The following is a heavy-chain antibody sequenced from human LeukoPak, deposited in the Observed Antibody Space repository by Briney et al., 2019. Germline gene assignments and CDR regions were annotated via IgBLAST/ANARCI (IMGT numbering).Heavy chain of an antibody. Sequence: ASVKVSCKASGYTFTGYYMHWVRQAPGQGLEWMGWIGAYNGNTNYAQKLQGRVTMTTDTSTSTAYMELRSLRSDDTAVYYCARAIGIVHLDPWGQGTLVTVSS. CDR1: GYTFTGYY. V-gene: IGHV1-18*04. D-gene: IGHD2/OR15-2a*01. CDR2: IGAYNGNT. J-gene: IGHJ5*02. CDR3: ARAIGIVHLDP.